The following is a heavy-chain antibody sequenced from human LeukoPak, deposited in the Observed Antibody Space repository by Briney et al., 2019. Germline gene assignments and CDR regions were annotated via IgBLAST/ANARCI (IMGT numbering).Heavy chain of an antibody. Sequence: ASGTLSLTCAVSGGSISSNNWWSWVRQPPGKGLEWIGEIFHSGSTNYNPFLKSRVTISVDKSKNQFSLRLSSVTAADTAVYYCVRVLSGSNFDYWGQGTLVTVSS. CDR3: VRVLSGSNFDY. D-gene: IGHD3-22*01. J-gene: IGHJ4*02. V-gene: IGHV4-4*02. CDR1: GGSISSNNW. CDR2: IFHSGST.